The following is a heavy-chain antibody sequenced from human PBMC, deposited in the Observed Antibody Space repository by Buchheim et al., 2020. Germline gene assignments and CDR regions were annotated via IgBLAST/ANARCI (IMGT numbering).Heavy chain of an antibody. V-gene: IGHV3-30*18. CDR2: ISYDGSNK. Sequence: QVQLVESGGGVVQPGRSLRLSCAASGFTFSSYGMHWVRQAPGKGLEWVAVISYDGSNKYYADSVKGRFTISRDNSKKTLYLQMNSLRAEDTAVYYCAKKRPDDAFDIWGQGT. J-gene: IGHJ3*02. D-gene: IGHD1-14*01. CDR3: AKKRPDDAFDI. CDR1: GFTFSSYG.